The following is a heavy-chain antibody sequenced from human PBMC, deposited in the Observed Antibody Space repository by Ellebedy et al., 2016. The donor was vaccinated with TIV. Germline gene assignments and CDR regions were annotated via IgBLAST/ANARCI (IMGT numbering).Heavy chain of an antibody. CDR2: ITSSSSTI. V-gene: IGHV3-48*04. D-gene: IGHD6-19*01. CDR1: GFTFSSYH. CDR3: ARVGYSSGWWADY. J-gene: IGHJ4*02. Sequence: GESLKISCAASGFTFSSYHMNWVRQAPGKGLEWVSYITSSSSTIYYADSVKGRFTISRDNAKSSLYLQMNSLRAEDTAVYYCARVGYSSGWWADYWGQGTLVTVSS.